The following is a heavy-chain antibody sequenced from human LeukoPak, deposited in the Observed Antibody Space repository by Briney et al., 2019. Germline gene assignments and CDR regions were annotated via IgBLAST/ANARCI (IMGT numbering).Heavy chain of an antibody. J-gene: IGHJ3*02. CDR2: INPSGGST. D-gene: IGHD3-9*01. Sequence: ASVKVSCKASGYTFTSYYMHWVRQAPGQGLEWMGIINPSGGSTSYAQKFQGRVTITTDTSTSTAYMELRSLRSDDTAVYYCARDPHVYYDILTGYSPGGAFDSWGQGTMVTVSA. V-gene: IGHV1-46*01. CDR3: ARDPHVYYDILTGYSPGGAFDS. CDR1: GYTFTSYY.